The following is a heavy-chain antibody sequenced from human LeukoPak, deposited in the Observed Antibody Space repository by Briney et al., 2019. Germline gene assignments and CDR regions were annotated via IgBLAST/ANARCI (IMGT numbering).Heavy chain of an antibody. D-gene: IGHD1-26*01. CDR3: AKDQSRVGASDPFDY. Sequence: PGGSLRLSCAASGFTFSSCAMTWVRQAPGKGLEWVSSISESWATTYYADSVKGRFTISRDNSNNPVYLQMNSLRAEDTAVYYCAKDQSRVGASDPFDYWGQGMQVGVSS. V-gene: IGHV3-23*01. CDR2: ISESWATT. J-gene: IGHJ4*02. CDR1: GFTFSSCA.